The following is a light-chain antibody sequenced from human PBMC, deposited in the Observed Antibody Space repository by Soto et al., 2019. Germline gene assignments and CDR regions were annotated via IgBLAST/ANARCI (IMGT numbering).Light chain of an antibody. CDR2: DTS. J-gene: IGKJ2*01. V-gene: IGKV3-11*01. CDR1: QSVGGF. Sequence: EIVLTQSPVTLSLSPGERATLSCRASQSVGGFLAWYQQKSGQAPRLLIYDTSKRATGIPARFSGSGSGTDFTLTISSLEPEDFAIYHCQHRSNWPPMYTFGQGTKLEIK. CDR3: QHRSNWPPMYT.